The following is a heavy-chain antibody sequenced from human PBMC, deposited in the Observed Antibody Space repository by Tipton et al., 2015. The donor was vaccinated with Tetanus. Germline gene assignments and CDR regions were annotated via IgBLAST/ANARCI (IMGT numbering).Heavy chain of an antibody. CDR1: GYTFTSYG. D-gene: IGHD3-22*01. Sequence: QLVQSGAEVKKPGASVKVSCKASGYTFTSYGISWVRQAPGQGLEWMGWISAYNGNTNYAQKLQGRVTMTTDTSTSTAYMELSSLRSDDTAVYYCARDRYYYDSSGYRDAFDIWGQGTMVTVSS. V-gene: IGHV1-18*01. CDR2: ISAYNGNT. CDR3: ARDRYYYDSSGYRDAFDI. J-gene: IGHJ3*02.